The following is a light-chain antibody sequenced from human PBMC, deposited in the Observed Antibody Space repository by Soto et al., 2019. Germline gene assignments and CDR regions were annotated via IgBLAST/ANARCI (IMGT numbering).Light chain of an antibody. V-gene: IGLV1-51*01. CDR2: DDN. Sequence: QSVLTQPPSVSAAPGQKAIISCSGSSSNIGDHYVFWYQQFPGTAPRLLIYDDNKRPPGIPDRFSGSKSGTSATLGITGLQTGDEADYYCATWGANLRVFGGGTKLTVL. CDR1: SSNIGDHY. CDR3: ATWGANLRV. J-gene: IGLJ3*02.